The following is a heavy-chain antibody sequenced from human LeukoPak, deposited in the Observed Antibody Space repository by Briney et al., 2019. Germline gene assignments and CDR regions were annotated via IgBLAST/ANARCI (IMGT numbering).Heavy chain of an antibody. J-gene: IGHJ4*02. D-gene: IGHD3-10*02. V-gene: IGHV4-34*01. CDR2: INHSGST. Sequence: SETLSLTCAVYGGSFSGYYWSWIRQPPGKGLEWIGEINHSGSTNYNPSLKSRVTISVDTSKNQFSLKLSSVTAADTAVYYCARHVEALPDYWGQGTLVTVSS. CDR3: ARHVEALPDY. CDR1: GGSFSGYY.